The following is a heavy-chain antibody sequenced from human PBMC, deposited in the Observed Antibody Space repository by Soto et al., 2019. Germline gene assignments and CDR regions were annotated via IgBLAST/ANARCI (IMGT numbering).Heavy chain of an antibody. Sequence: SQTLSLTCAISGDSVSSNSAAWNWIRQSPSRGLEWLGRTYYRSKWYNDYAVSVKSRITINPDTSKNQFSLQLNSVTPEDTAVYYCAREPWEGPYSSSYHWFDPWGQGTRVTVS. CDR2: TYYRSKWYN. V-gene: IGHV6-1*01. D-gene: IGHD6-6*01. J-gene: IGHJ5*02. CDR1: GDSVSSNSAA. CDR3: AREPWEGPYSSSYHWFDP.